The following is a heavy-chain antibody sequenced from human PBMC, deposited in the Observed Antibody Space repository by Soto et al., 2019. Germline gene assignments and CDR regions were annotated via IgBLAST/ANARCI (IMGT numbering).Heavy chain of an antibody. CDR2: IYHNENT. CDR3: ARHGGFNLQY. CDR1: GGSISGGTW. Sequence: QVQLQESGPGLVKPSETLSLTCAVSGGSISGGTWWSWVRQPQGKGLEWIGQIYHNENTEYNPSLESRVTISADKSKNQFSLRMSSVTAADTAVYYCARHGGFNLQYWGQGALVTVSS. D-gene: IGHD3-10*01. J-gene: IGHJ4*02. V-gene: IGHV4-4*02.